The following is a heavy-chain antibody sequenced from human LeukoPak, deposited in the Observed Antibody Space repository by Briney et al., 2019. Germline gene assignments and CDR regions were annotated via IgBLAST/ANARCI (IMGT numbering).Heavy chain of an antibody. D-gene: IGHD3-22*01. CDR3: ARGAYYYED. CDR1: GFTFSSYA. CDR2: ISYDGSNK. Sequence: PGGSLRLSCAASGFTFSSYAMHWVRQAPGKGLEWVAVISYDGSNKYYADSVKGRFTISRDNSKNTLYLQMNSLRAEDTAVYYCARGAYYYEDWGQGTQVTVSS. J-gene: IGHJ4*02. V-gene: IGHV3-30-3*01.